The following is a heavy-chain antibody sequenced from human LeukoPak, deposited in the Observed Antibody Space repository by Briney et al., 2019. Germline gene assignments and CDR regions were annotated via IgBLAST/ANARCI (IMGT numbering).Heavy chain of an antibody. J-gene: IGHJ3*02. Sequence: GGSLRLSCAASGFTFDDYAMHWVRQAPGKGLEWVSGISWNSGSIGYADSVKGRLTISRDNAKSFLYLQMNSQRAEDTALYYCAKDIYSYGGDKGDFDIWGQGTIFTVSS. CDR1: GFTFDDYA. D-gene: IGHD4-23*01. CDR3: AKDIYSYGGDKGDFDI. V-gene: IGHV3-9*01. CDR2: ISWNSGSI.